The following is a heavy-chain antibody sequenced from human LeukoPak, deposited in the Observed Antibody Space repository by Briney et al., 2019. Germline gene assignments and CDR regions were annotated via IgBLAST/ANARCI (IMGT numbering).Heavy chain of an antibody. CDR2: IYYSGST. CDR3: ARGMRATEAEVGHWFDP. J-gene: IGHJ5*02. D-gene: IGHD3/OR15-3a*01. Sequence: KTSETLSLTCTVSGGSITSSSYYWGWIRQPPGKGLEWIGTIYYSGSTYYNPSLKSRVTISVDTSKNQFSLKLSSVTAADTAVYYCARGMRATEAEVGHWFDPWGQGTLVTVSS. V-gene: IGHV4-39*07. CDR1: GGSITSSSYY.